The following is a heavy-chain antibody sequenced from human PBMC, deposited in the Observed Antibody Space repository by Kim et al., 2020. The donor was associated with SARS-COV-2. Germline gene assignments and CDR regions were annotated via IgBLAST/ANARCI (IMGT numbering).Heavy chain of an antibody. Sequence: SETLSLTCTVSGGSISSYYWSWIRQPPGKGLEWIGYIYYSGSTNYNPSLKSRVTISVDTSKNQFSLKLSSVTAADTAVYYCARHGGYNWNYEVVPFDYWGQGTLVTVSS. CDR3: ARHGGYNWNYEVVPFDY. D-gene: IGHD1-7*01. J-gene: IGHJ4*02. V-gene: IGHV4-59*08. CDR1: GGSISSYY. CDR2: IYYSGST.